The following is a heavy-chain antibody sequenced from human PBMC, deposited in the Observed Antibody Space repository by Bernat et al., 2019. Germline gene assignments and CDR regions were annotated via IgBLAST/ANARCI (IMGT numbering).Heavy chain of an antibody. CDR3: ARVGYSGYDPRYYFDY. CDR1: GFTFSSYG. V-gene: IGHV3-30*03. Sequence: QVQLVESGGGVVQPGRSLRLSCAASGFTFSSYGMHWVRQAPGKGLEWVATISYDGSNKYYADSVKGRFTISRDNSKNTLYLQMNSLRAEDTAVYYCARVGYSGYDPRYYFDYWGQGTLVTVSS. CDR2: ISYDGSNK. D-gene: IGHD5-12*01. J-gene: IGHJ4*02.